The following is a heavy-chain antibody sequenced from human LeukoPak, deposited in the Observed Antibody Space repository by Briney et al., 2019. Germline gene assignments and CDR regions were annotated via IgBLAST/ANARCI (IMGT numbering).Heavy chain of an antibody. CDR1: GFTFSSYA. D-gene: IGHD3-22*01. J-gene: IGHJ4*02. Sequence: PGGSLRLSCAASGFTFSSYAMHWVRQAPGKGLEWVAVISYDGSNKYYADSVKGRFTISRDNSKNTLYLQMNSPRAGDTAVYYCAGDSSGYLNTFDYWGQGTLVTVSS. V-gene: IGHV3-30-3*01. CDR2: ISYDGSNK. CDR3: AGDSSGYLNTFDY.